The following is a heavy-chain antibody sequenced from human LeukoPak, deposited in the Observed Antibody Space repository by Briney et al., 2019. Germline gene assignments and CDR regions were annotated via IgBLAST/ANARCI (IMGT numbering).Heavy chain of an antibody. CDR1: GYTFTSYY. V-gene: IGHV1-46*03. CDR2: INPSGGST. Sequence: ASVKVSCKASGYTFTSYYMHWVRQAPGQGLEWMGIINPSGGSTSYAQKFQGRVTMTRDTSTSTVYMELSSLGSEDTAVYYCARIGYYYDSSGPNFDYWGQGTLVTVSS. J-gene: IGHJ4*02. CDR3: ARIGYYYDSSGPNFDY. D-gene: IGHD3-22*01.